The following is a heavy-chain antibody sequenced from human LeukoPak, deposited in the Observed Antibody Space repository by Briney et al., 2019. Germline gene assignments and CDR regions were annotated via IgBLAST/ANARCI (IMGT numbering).Heavy chain of an antibody. V-gene: IGHV3-13*01. CDR1: GFTFSSYD. CDR3: AREGDLGAFDI. CDR2: IGTAGYT. Sequence: GGSLRLSCAASGFTFSSYDMHWVRHATGKGLEWVSAIGTAGYTYYPGSVKGRFTISRENAKNSLYLQMNSLRAGDTAVYYCAREGDLGAFDIWGQGTMVTVSS. J-gene: IGHJ3*02. D-gene: IGHD3-16*01.